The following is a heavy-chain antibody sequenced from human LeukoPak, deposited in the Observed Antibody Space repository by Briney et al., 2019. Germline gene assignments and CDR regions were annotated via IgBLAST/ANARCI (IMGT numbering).Heavy chain of an antibody. CDR1: GYSFSRYA. CDR2: IIPIFGTA. CDR3: ARVLPHYYYMDV. J-gene: IGHJ6*03. V-gene: IGHV1-69*13. Sequence: SVKVSCKASGYSFSRYAISWVRQAPGQGLEWMGGIIPIFGTANYAQKFQGRVTITADESTSTAYMELSSLRSEDTAVYYCARVLPHYYYMDVWGKGTTVTISS.